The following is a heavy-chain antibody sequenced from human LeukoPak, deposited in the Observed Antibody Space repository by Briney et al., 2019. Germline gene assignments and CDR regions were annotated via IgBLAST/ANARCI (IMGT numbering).Heavy chain of an antibody. V-gene: IGHV3-7*01. J-gene: IGHJ6*02. CDR1: GFTFSSYW. Sequence: GGSLRLSCAASGFTFSSYWMSWVRQAPGKGLEWVANIKQDGSEKYYVDSVKGRFTISRDNAKNSLYLQMNSLRAEDTAVYYCARAHIVATSVYIIYYYYGMDVWGQGTTVTVSS. D-gene: IGHD5-12*01. CDR2: IKQDGSEK. CDR3: ARAHIVATSVYIIYYYYGMDV.